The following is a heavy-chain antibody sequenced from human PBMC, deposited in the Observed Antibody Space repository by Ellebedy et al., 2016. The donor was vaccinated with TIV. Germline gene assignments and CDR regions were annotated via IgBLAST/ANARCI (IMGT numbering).Heavy chain of an antibody. Sequence: GESLKISCAASGFTFSSYSMNWVRQAPGKGLEWVSYISSSSNTIYYADSVKGRFTISRDNAKNSLYLQMNSLRAEDTAVYYCARQGLEYWGQGTLVTVSS. CDR2: ISSSSNTI. CDR3: ARQGLEY. J-gene: IGHJ4*02. CDR1: GFTFSSYS. V-gene: IGHV3-48*04.